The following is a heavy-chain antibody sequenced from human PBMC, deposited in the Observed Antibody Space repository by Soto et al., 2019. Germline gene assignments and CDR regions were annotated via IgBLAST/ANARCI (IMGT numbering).Heavy chain of an antibody. CDR2: IKQDGSEK. Sequence: PGGSLRLSCAASGFTFSSYWMSWVRQAPGKGLEWVANIKQDGSEKYYVDSVKGRFTISRDNAKNSLYLQMNSLRAEDTAVYYCARDSQSCSSTSCYSMDYLPWVRAFEIWGQGTMVTVSS. J-gene: IGHJ3*02. V-gene: IGHV3-7*01. CDR1: GFTFSSYW. D-gene: IGHD2-2*01. CDR3: ARDSQSCSSTSCYSMDYLPWVRAFEI.